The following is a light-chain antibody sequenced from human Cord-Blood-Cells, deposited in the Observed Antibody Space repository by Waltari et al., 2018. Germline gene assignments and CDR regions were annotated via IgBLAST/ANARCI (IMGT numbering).Light chain of an antibody. CDR1: QSISSW. V-gene: IGKV1-5*01. CDR2: DAA. Sequence: DIQMTQSPSPLSASVGDRVTITCRASQSISSWLAWYQQKPGKAPKLLIYDAASLESGVPSRFSGSRSGTEFTLTISSLQPDDFATYYCQQYNSYMYTFGQGTKLEIK. J-gene: IGKJ2*01. CDR3: QQYNSYMYT.